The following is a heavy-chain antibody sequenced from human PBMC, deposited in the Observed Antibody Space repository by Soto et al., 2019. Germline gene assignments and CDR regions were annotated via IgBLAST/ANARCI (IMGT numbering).Heavy chain of an antibody. J-gene: IGHJ4*02. Sequence: QVQLVQSGAEVKKPGASVKVSCKASGYTFTSYAMHWVRQAPGQRLEWMGWINAGNGNTKYSQKFQGRVTITRDTSASTDYMELSSLRSEDTAVYYCARNEVVVAATAIDYWGQGTLVTVSS. D-gene: IGHD2-15*01. CDR3: ARNEVVVAATAIDY. CDR1: GYTFTSYA. V-gene: IGHV1-3*01. CDR2: INAGNGNT.